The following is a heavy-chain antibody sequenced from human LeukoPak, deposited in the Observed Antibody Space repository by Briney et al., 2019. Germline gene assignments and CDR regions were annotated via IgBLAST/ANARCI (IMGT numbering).Heavy chain of an antibody. CDR2: ISQSGSDM. CDR1: GFTFSVHY. D-gene: IGHD7-27*01. J-gene: IGHJ4*02. Sequence: PGGSLRLSCAVSGFTFSVHYMTWVRQAPGKGLEWVSWISQSGSDMSYSDSVKGRFTIYRDNARNSLFLQMDRLRPEDTAVYYCGRGHWGLDFWGQGTLLTVSS. V-gene: IGHV3-11*01. CDR3: GRGHWGLDF.